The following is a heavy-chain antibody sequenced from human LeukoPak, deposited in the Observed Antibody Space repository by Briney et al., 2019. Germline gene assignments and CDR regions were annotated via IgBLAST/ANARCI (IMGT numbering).Heavy chain of an antibody. CDR2: INHSGST. Sequence: SETLSLTCTVSGGSISSYYWSWIRQPPGKGLEWIGEINHSGSTNYNPSLKSRVTISVDTSKNQFSLKLSSVTAADTAVYYCARGLGYSYGYGLDYWGQGTLVTVSS. D-gene: IGHD5-18*01. CDR1: GGSISSYY. V-gene: IGHV4-34*01. CDR3: ARGLGYSYGYGLDY. J-gene: IGHJ4*02.